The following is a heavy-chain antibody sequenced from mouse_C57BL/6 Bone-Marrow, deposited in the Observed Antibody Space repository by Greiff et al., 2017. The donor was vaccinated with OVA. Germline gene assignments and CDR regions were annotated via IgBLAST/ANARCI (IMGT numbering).Heavy chain of an antibody. J-gene: IGHJ4*01. Sequence: VQLQQSGAELVRPGTSVKMSCKASGYTFTNYWIGWAKQRPGHGLEWIGDIYPGGGYTNYNEKFKGKATLTADKSSSTAYMQFSSLTSEDSAIYYCARGDYALFYAMDYWGQGTSVTVSS. CDR1: GYTFTNYW. CDR3: ARGDYALFYAMDY. CDR2: IYPGGGYT. D-gene: IGHD2-4*01. V-gene: IGHV1-63*01.